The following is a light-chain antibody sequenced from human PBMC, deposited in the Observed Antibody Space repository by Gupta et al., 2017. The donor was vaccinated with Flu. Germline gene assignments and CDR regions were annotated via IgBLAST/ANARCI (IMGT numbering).Light chain of an antibody. J-gene: IGKJ2*01. V-gene: IGKV4-1*01. CDR1: QSVLYSSNNKNY. CDR2: WAS. Sequence: DIVMTQSPDSLTVSLGERATINCKSSQSVLYSSNNKNYLAWYQQKPGQPRKVLIYWASTRESGVPDRFSGSGSGTDFTLTISSLQAEDVAVYYCQQYYSSLYTFGQGTKLEIK. CDR3: QQYYSSLYT.